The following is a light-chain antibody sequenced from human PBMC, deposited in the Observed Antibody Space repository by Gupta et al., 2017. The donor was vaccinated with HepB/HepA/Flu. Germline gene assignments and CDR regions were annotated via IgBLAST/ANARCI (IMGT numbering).Light chain of an antibody. CDR1: QSVSSN. J-gene: IGKJ1*01. Sequence: EIVMTQSPATLSVSPGERATLSCRASQSVSSNLAWYQQKPGQAPRLLIYGASTRATGIPARFSGSGSETEFTLTISSRQSEDFAVYYCQQYNNWPPAFGQGTKVDIK. CDR2: GAS. CDR3: QQYNNWPPA. V-gene: IGKV3-15*01.